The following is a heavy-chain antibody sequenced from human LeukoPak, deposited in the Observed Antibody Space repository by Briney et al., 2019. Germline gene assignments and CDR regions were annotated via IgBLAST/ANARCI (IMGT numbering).Heavy chain of an antibody. J-gene: IGHJ4*02. Sequence: ASVKVSCKASGYTFINYDIMWVRQATGQGLEWMGWMNSNTGNTGNAQRFQGRVTMTRDTSRSTAYMELSSLGSEDTAVYYCTRGRGGTIDRGYMDYWGQGTLVTVSS. D-gene: IGHD1-1*01. CDR3: TRGRGGTIDRGYMDY. V-gene: IGHV1-8*01. CDR1: GYTFINYD. CDR2: MNSNTGNT.